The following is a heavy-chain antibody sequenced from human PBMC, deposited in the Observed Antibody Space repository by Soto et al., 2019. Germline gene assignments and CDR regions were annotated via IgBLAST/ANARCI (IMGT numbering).Heavy chain of an antibody. J-gene: IGHJ4*02. CDR1: GYNFYSFY. CDR3: VGGNFRY. Sequence: GASVKVSCKASGYNFYSFYIYWVREATGHGLEWMGWMNPKSGNTGYAQELRGRVTMTRNTSNSTAYMELTSLTSDDTGVYYCVGGNFRYWGQGTLVTVSS. V-gene: IGHV1-8*02. CDR2: MNPKSGNT.